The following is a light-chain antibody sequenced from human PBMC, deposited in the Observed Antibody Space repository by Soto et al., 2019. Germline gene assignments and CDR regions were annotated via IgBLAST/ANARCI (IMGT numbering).Light chain of an antibody. CDR2: GHN. J-gene: IGLJ3*02. CDR3: QSFDNSVSGSGV. CDR1: YSNIGAGYE. Sequence: QSELTQPPSVSGAPGQRVTISCTGSYSNIGAGYEVQWYQQVPGTAPKLLVSGHNNRPSGVPDRFFGSKSGSSASLTIIGLQAEDEADFYCQSFDNSVSGSGVFGGGTKVTVL. V-gene: IGLV1-40*01.